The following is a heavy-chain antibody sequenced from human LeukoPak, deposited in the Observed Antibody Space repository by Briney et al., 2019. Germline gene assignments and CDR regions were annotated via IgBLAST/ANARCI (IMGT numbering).Heavy chain of an antibody. CDR3: ARSGRGGAFDI. Sequence: GGSLRLSCAGSGFTLSSYWMHWVRQAPGKGLVWVSRFYSDGSRTNYADSVKGRFTIPGDNAKNTQYLRMNSLRAEDTAVYYCARSGRGGAFDIWGQGTMVTVSS. V-gene: IGHV3-74*01. CDR2: FYSDGSRT. J-gene: IGHJ3*02. D-gene: IGHD1-26*01. CDR1: GFTLSSYW.